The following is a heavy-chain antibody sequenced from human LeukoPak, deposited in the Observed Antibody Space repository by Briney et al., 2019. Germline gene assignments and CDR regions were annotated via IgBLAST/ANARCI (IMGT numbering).Heavy chain of an antibody. J-gene: IGHJ5*02. V-gene: IGHV4-34*01. CDR2: INHSGST. D-gene: IGHD3-22*01. Sequence: SETLSLTCAVYGGSFSGYYWSWIRQPPGKGLEWIGEINHSGSTYYNPSLKSRVTISVDTSKNQFSLKLSSVTAADTAVYYCARKQGNDSSGYYYVALGNWFDPWGQGTLVTVSS. CDR1: GGSFSGYY. CDR3: ARKQGNDSSGYYYVALGNWFDP.